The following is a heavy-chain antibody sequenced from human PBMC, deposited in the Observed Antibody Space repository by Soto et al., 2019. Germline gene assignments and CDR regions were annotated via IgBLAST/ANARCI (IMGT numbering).Heavy chain of an antibody. CDR1: GYTFTAYY. D-gene: IGHD3-22*01. J-gene: IGHJ4*02. V-gene: IGHV1-2*04. CDR3: ARVSYYDSSDYADFDY. CDR2: INPDNGDI. Sequence: ASVKVSCKASGYTFTAYYIHWVRQAPGQGLEWMGWINPDNGDINYAQNFQDWVTMTRDTSISTAYMRLSRLRSDDTAVYYCARVSYYDSSDYADFDYWGQGTLVTVSS.